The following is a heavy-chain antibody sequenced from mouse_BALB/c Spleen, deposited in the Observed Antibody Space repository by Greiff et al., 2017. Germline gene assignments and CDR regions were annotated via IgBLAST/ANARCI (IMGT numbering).Heavy chain of an antibody. J-gene: IGHJ2*01. CDR1: GYSITIGYY. CDR3: ARDGYDGYFFDY. Sequence: ESGPGLVKPSQSLSLTCSVTGYSITIGYYWNWIRQFPGNKLEWMGYISYDGSNNYNPSLKNRISITRDTSKNQFFLKLNSVTTEDTATYYCARDGYDGYFFDYWGQGTTLTVSS. CDR2: ISYDGSN. D-gene: IGHD2-3*01. V-gene: IGHV3-6*02.